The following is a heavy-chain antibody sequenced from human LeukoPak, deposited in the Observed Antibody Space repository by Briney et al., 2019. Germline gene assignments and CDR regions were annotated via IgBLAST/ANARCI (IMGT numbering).Heavy chain of an antibody. CDR2: IYGGGNT. CDR3: ARRGDGGRSFDY. CDR1: GFTVGSSY. Sequence: GGSLRLSCAASGFTVGSSYMNWVRQAPGKGLEWVSLIYGGGNTYYADSVKGRFTISRDDSKNTLYLQMNSLRAEDTAVYYCARRGDGGRSFDYWGQGTLVTVSS. D-gene: IGHD4-23*01. V-gene: IGHV3-53*01. J-gene: IGHJ4*02.